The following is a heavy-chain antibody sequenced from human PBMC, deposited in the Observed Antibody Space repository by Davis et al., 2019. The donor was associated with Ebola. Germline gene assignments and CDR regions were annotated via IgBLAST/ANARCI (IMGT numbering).Heavy chain of an antibody. V-gene: IGHV3-11*04. CDR1: GFTFSDYY. D-gene: IGHD3-9*01. CDR2: ISSSGSTI. J-gene: IGHJ5*02. CDR3: ARVHIFPYNWFDP. Sequence: GESLKISCAASGFTFSDYYMSWIRQAPGKGLEWVSYISSSGSTIYYADSVKGRFTISRDNAKNSLHLQMNSLRAEDTAVYYCARVHIFPYNWFDPWGQGTLVTVSS.